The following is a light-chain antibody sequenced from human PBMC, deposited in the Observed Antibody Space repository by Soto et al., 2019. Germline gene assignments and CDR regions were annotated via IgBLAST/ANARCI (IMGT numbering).Light chain of an antibody. CDR3: QSYDSSLSALV. CDR2: TNS. J-gene: IGLJ3*02. Sequence: QSVLTQPPSVSGAPGQGVTISCAGTSSNIGAGYDVHWYQQVPGTAPKLLIYTNSNRPSGVPDRFSGYKSGTSASLAITGLQAADEADYYCQSYDSSLSALVFGGGTKLPS. CDR1: SSNIGAGYD. V-gene: IGLV1-40*01.